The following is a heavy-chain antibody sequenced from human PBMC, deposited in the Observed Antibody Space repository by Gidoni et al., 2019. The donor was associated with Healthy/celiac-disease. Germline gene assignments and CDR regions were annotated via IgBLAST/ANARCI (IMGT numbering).Heavy chain of an antibody. V-gene: IGHV3-23*01. CDR2: ISGSGGST. J-gene: IGHJ4*02. D-gene: IGHD6-13*01. CDR3: AKDAGYSSSWYPFDY. CDR1: GFPFSSYA. Sequence: EVQLLESGVGLVQPGGSLRLSCAASGFPFSSYAMSWVRQAPGKGLEWVSAISGSGGSTYYADSVKGRFTISRDNSKNTLYLQMNSLRAEDTAVYYCAKDAGYSSSWYPFDYWGQGTLVTVSS.